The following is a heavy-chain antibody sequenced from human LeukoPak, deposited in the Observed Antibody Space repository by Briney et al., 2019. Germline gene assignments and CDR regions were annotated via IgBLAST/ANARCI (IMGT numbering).Heavy chain of an antibody. Sequence: SETLSLTCAVYGGSFSGSYWSWIRQSPGRGLEWIGEINQSGVTNVNPSLASRVSISINKSKNQFSLKLSSVTAADTAVYYCARQNTSYYDFWSGYYAPFDYWGQGTLVTVSS. J-gene: IGHJ4*02. CDR2: INQSGVT. V-gene: IGHV4-34*01. D-gene: IGHD3-3*01. CDR1: GGSFSGSY. CDR3: ARQNTSYYDFWSGYYAPFDY.